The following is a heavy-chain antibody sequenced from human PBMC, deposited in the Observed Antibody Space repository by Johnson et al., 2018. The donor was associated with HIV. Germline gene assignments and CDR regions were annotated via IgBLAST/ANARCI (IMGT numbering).Heavy chain of an antibody. J-gene: IGHJ3*02. V-gene: IGHV3-30*02. CDR1: GFTFSSYG. Sequence: QVQVLESGGGVVQPGGSLRLSCAASGFTFSSYGMHWVRQAPGKGLEWVAFIRYDGNNKYYADSVRGRLTISRDNSKKMVYLQMNSLRTEDTAVYYCAKDVGNYWPDAFDIWGQGTMVTVSS. D-gene: IGHD3-22*01. CDR2: IRYDGNNK. CDR3: AKDVGNYWPDAFDI.